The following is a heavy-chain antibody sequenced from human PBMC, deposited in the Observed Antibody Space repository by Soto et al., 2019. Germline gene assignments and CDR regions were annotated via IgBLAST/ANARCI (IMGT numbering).Heavy chain of an antibody. D-gene: IGHD6-13*01. CDR1: GGSFSGYY. CDR3: ASIAAAVGAFDI. CDR2: INHSGST. V-gene: IGHV4-34*01. Sequence: PSETLSLTCAVYGGSFSGYYWSWIRQPPGKGLEWIGEINHSGSTNYNPSLKSRVTISVDTSKNQFSLKLSSVTAADTAVYYCASIAAAVGAFDIWGQGTMVTVSS. J-gene: IGHJ3*02.